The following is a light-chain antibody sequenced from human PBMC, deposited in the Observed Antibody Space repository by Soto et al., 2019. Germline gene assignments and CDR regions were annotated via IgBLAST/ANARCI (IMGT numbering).Light chain of an antibody. CDR2: GAS. CDR1: QSVRSN. J-gene: IGKJ1*01. V-gene: IGKV3-15*01. Sequence: EIVMTQSPATLSVSQGERATLSCRASQSVRSNLAWYQQKPGQAPRLLIYGASTRATGIPARFSGSGSGTEFTLTISSLQSEDFAVYYCQQYGSLSWTFGQGTKVDIK. CDR3: QQYGSLSWT.